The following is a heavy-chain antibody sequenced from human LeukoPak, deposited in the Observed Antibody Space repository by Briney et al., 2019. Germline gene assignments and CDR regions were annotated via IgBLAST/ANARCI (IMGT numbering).Heavy chain of an antibody. D-gene: IGHD1-14*01. J-gene: IGHJ5*02. V-gene: IGHV3-53*01. Sequence: PGGSLRLSCAASGFTVSSNYMSWVRQAPGKGLEWVSVIYSGGSTYYADSVKGRFTISRDNSKNTLYLQMNSLRAEDTAVYYCARGDTRKGGWFDPWGQGTLVTFSS. CDR2: IYSGGST. CDR3: ARGDTRKGGWFDP. CDR1: GFTVSSNY.